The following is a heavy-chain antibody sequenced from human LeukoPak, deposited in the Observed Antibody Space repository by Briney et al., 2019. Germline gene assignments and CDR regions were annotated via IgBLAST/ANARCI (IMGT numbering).Heavy chain of an antibody. J-gene: IGHJ4*02. Sequence: PGGSLRLSCAASGFTVSSNYMSWVRQAPGKGLEGVSVMYIGGSTYYADSVKGRFTISRDNSKNTLYLQMNSLRAEDTAVYYCARTYYDFWSGFYYWGQGTLVTVSS. CDR1: GFTVSSNY. CDR3: ARTYYDFWSGFYY. D-gene: IGHD3-3*01. V-gene: IGHV3-53*01. CDR2: MYIGGST.